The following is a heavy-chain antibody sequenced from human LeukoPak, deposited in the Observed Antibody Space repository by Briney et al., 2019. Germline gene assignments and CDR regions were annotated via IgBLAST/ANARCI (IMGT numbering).Heavy chain of an antibody. J-gene: IGHJ3*02. D-gene: IGHD3-9*01. Sequence: PGTSVEVSCKASGFTFTSSAVQWVRQARGQRLEWIGWIVVGSGNTNYAQKFQERVTITRDMSTSTAYMELSSLRSEDTAVYYCAAGDILTGYSPMSAFDIWGQGTMVTVSS. CDR2: IVVGSGNT. CDR1: GFTFTSSA. V-gene: IGHV1-58*01. CDR3: AAGDILTGYSPMSAFDI.